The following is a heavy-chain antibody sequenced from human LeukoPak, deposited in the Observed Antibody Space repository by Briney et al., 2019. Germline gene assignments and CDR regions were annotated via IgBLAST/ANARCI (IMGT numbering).Heavy chain of an antibody. D-gene: IGHD2-15*01. CDR3: ARTRVVVVVATINDAFDI. Sequence: SETLSLTCAVYGGSFSGYYWSWIRQPPGKGLEWIGEINHSGSTSYNPSLKNRVTISVDTSKNQFSLKLRSVTAADTAVYYCARTRVVVVVATINDAFDIWGQGTMVTVSS. V-gene: IGHV4-34*01. CDR2: INHSGST. J-gene: IGHJ3*02. CDR1: GGSFSGYY.